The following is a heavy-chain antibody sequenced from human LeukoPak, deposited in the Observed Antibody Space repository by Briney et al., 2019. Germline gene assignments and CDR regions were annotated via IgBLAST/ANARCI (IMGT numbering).Heavy chain of an antibody. J-gene: IGHJ4*02. CDR3: AKDYGDLKEDF. V-gene: IGHV3-23*01. CDR1: GLTFSSHA. D-gene: IGHD4-17*01. CDR2: ISGSGGST. Sequence: GGSLRLSCAASGLTFSSHAMSWVRQAPGKGLEWVSSISGSGGSTYYADSVKGRFTISRDNAKNTLYLQMNSLRAEDTAVYYCAKDYGDLKEDFWGQGTLVTVSS.